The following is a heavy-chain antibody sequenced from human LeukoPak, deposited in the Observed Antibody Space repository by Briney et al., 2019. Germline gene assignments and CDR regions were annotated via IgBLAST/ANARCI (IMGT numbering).Heavy chain of an antibody. D-gene: IGHD1-26*01. Sequence: ASVKVSCKASGYTFTSYGISWVRQAPGQGLEWMGWISAYNSNTNYAQKLKGRVTMTTDTSASTAYMELRSLRSDDTAVYYCARVIVGAFCSDYWGQGTLVTVSS. V-gene: IGHV1-18*01. CDR2: ISAYNSNT. J-gene: IGHJ4*02. CDR3: ARVIVGAFCSDY. CDR1: GYTFTSYG.